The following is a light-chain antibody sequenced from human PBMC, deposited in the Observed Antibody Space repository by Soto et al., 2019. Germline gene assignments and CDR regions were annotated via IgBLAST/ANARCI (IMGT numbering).Light chain of an antibody. Sequence: QSVLTQPPSVSAAPGQKVTSSCSGSSSNIGNNDVSWYQQFPGTAPRLLMYENNKRPSGIPDRFSGSKSGTSATLGITGLQTGDEADYYCGTWDNSLSAVFGGGTKLTVL. V-gene: IGLV1-51*02. CDR3: GTWDNSLSAV. CDR2: ENN. CDR1: SSNIGNND. J-gene: IGLJ2*01.